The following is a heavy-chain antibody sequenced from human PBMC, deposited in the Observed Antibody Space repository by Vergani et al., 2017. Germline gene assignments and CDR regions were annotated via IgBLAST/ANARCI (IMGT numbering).Heavy chain of an antibody. J-gene: IGHJ3*02. Sequence: QLQLQESGPGLVKPSQTLPLTCTVSGGSISSDDFYWSWIRQPPGKGLEWIGYIHYSGTTYYNSSLKSRVSMSVATSKKQFSLKMNSVTAADTAVYYCARRCSTTCSTMGRAAFDIWGQGTMVTVSS. CDR2: IHYSGTT. CDR1: GGSISSDDFY. CDR3: ARRCSTTCSTMGRAAFDI. V-gene: IGHV4-30-4*01. D-gene: IGHD2-2*01.